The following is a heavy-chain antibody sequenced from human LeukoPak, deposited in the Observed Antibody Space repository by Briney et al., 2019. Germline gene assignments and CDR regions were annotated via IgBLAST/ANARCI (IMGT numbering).Heavy chain of an antibody. Sequence: GGSLRLSCAASGFTFSSYAKHWVRQAPGKGLEWVAVISYDGSNKYYADSVKGRFTISRDNSKNTLYLQMNSLRAEDTAVYYCARDPQDSSGYYYGNFDYWGQGTLVTVSS. CDR1: GFTFSSYA. CDR2: ISYDGSNK. CDR3: ARDPQDSSGYYYGNFDY. J-gene: IGHJ4*02. D-gene: IGHD3-22*01. V-gene: IGHV3-30-3*01.